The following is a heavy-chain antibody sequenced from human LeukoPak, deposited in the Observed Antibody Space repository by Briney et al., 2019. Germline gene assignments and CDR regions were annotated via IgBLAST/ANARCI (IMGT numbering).Heavy chain of an antibody. D-gene: IGHD6-19*01. V-gene: IGHV1-8*01. CDR2: MNPNSGNT. Sequence: ASVKVSCKASGYTFTSYDINWVRQATGQGLEWMGWMNPNSGNTGYAQKFQGRVTMTRNTSISTAYMELSSLRSEDTAVYYCARGMLRYSSGVGEYYFDYWGQGTLVTVS. CDR1: GYTFTSYD. J-gene: IGHJ4*02. CDR3: ARGMLRYSSGVGEYYFDY.